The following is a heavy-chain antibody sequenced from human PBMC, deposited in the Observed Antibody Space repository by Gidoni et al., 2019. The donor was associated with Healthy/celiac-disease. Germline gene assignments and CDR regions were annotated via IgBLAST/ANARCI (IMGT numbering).Heavy chain of an antibody. Sequence: QVQLQQWCSGLLKPSETLSLTCAVYGGSFSGYYWSWIRQPPGKGLEWIGEINHSGSTNYNPSLKSRVTISVDTSKNQFSLKLSSVTAADTAVYYCARIGGSGDWGQGTLVTVSS. CDR2: INHSGST. CDR1: GGSFSGYY. V-gene: IGHV4-34*01. CDR3: ARIGGSGD. D-gene: IGHD5-12*01. J-gene: IGHJ4*02.